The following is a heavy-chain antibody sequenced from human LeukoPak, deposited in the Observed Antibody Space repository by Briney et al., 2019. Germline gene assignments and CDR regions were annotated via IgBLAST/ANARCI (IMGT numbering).Heavy chain of an antibody. D-gene: IGHD3-10*01. J-gene: IGHJ6*03. CDR2: INPNSGGT. CDR3: AFGYYYNYMDV. V-gene: IGHV1-2*02. Sequence: ASVKVSCKASGYTFTGYYMHWVRPAPGQGVEWMGLINPNSGGTKYAKTIQGSITMTRDTSISTAYMVLSRLRTDDTAVYYCAFGYYYNYMDVWGKGTTVTVSS. CDR1: GYTFTGYY.